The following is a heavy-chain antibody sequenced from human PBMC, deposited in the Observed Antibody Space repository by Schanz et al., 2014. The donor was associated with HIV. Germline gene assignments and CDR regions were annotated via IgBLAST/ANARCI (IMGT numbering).Heavy chain of an antibody. CDR1: GFSFDTFG. V-gene: IGHV3-30*18. Sequence: QVQLVESGGGVVQPGRSLRLSCAGSGFSFDTFGIHWVRQAPGKGLEWLAVISYDGRNKKFANSVKGRFTISRDNSKNTLYLQIKSLRPEDTAVYYCAKDGNWYDSRYRGKGNYYYYYGMDVWGQGTTVTVSS. D-gene: IGHD3-22*01. J-gene: IGHJ6*02. CDR2: ISYDGRNK. CDR3: AKDGNWYDSRYRGKGNYYYYYGMDV.